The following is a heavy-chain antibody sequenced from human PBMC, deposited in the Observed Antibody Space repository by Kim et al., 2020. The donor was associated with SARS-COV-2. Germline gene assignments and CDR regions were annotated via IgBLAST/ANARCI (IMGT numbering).Heavy chain of an antibody. V-gene: IGHV3-33*01. CDR1: GFTFSSYG. J-gene: IGHJ4*02. Sequence: GGSLRLSCAASGFTFSSYGMHWVRQAPGKGLEWVAVIWYDGSNKYYADSVKGRFTISRDNSKNTLYLQMNSLRAEDTAVYYCARDLSSTGRITIFGVPPDYWGQGTLVTVSS. D-gene: IGHD3-3*01. CDR3: ARDLSSTGRITIFGVPPDY. CDR2: IWYDGSNK.